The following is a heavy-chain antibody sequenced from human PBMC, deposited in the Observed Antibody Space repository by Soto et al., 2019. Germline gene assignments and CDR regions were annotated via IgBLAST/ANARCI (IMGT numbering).Heavy chain of an antibody. CDR3: ATMGYCSGGSCYNNWFDP. V-gene: IGHV1-24*01. Sequence: ASVKVSCKVSGYTLTELSMHWVRQAPGKGLAWMGGFDPEDGETIYAQKFQGRVTMTEDTSTDTAYMELSSLRSEDTAVYYCATMGYCSGGSCYNNWFDPWGQGTLVTVSS. CDR1: GYTLTELS. J-gene: IGHJ5*02. CDR2: FDPEDGET. D-gene: IGHD2-15*01.